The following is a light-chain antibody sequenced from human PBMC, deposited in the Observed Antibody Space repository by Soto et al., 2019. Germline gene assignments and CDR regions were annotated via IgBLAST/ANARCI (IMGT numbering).Light chain of an antibody. Sequence: QSVLTQPASVSGSPGQSVTISCTGTSRVVGSFNLVSWYQQHPGKAPKLMIYEGSKLPSGVFYRFFGSKSGNTASLTISGLQAEDEADYYCCSYAGSSTYVFGTGTKVTVL. V-gene: IGLV2-23*01. CDR2: EGS. CDR3: CSYAGSSTYV. CDR1: SRVVGSFNL. J-gene: IGLJ1*01.